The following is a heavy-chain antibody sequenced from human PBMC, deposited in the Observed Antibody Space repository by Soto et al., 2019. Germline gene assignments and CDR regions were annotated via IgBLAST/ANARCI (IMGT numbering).Heavy chain of an antibody. CDR3: ATQTGLYYYGMDV. CDR2: IFYSGST. CDR1: GGSINAFF. J-gene: IGHJ6*02. V-gene: IGHV4-59*01. Sequence: QVQLQESGPGLVKPSDTLSLTCTVSGGSINAFFWSWVRQPPGKGLESIGYIFYSGSTNYNPSLKSRVTISLDTSKTQFSLNLTSVTAADTAVYYCATQTGLYYYGMDVWGQGTTVAVSS.